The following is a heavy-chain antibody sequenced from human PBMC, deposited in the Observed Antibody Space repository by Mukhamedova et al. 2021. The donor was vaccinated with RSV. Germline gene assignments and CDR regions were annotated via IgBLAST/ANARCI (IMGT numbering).Heavy chain of an antibody. D-gene: IGHD3-22*01. CDR3: ARDSYYDSSVYGPDYFDY. J-gene: IGHJ4*02. V-gene: IGHV3-21*01. Sequence: YYAASVKGRFTISRDNAKNSLYLQMNSLRAEDTAIYYCARDSYYDSSVYGPDYFDYWGQGTLVTVSS.